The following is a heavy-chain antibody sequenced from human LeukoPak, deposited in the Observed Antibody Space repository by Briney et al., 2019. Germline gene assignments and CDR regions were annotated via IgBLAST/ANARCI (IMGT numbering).Heavy chain of an antibody. V-gene: IGHV1-69*13. CDR1: GGTFSSYA. J-gene: IGHJ4*02. CDR2: IIPIFGTA. D-gene: IGHD6-19*01. Sequence: ASVKVSCKASGGTFSSYAISWVRQAPGQGLEWMGGIIPIFGTANYAQKFQGRVTITADESTSTAYMELSSLRSEDTAVYYCARVVSSGWFFDYWGQGTLVTVSS. CDR3: ARVVSSGWFFDY.